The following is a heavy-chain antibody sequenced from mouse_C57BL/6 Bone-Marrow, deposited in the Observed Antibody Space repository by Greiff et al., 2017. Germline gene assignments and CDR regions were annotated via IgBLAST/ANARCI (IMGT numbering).Heavy chain of an antibody. J-gene: IGHJ1*03. Sequence: QVQLKQSGAELVRPGASVTLSCKASGYTFTDYEMHWVKQTPVHGLEWIGAIDPETGGTAYNQKFKGKAILTADKSSSTAYMERRSLTSEDSAVYNCTRGGDYGYFDVWGTGTTVTVSS. CDR3: TRGGDYGYFDV. CDR1: GYTFTDYE. V-gene: IGHV1-15*01. CDR2: IDPETGGT.